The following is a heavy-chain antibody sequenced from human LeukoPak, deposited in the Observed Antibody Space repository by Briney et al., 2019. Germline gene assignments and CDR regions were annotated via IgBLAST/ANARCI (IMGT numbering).Heavy chain of an antibody. D-gene: IGHD3-10*01. CDR2: ISGSGGST. CDR3: AKGGEWFGKRYDY. V-gene: IGHV3-23*01. CDR1: GFTFSSYA. Sequence: GVSLRLSCAASGFTFSSYAMSWVRQAPGKGLEWVSAISGSGGSTYYADSVKGRFTISRDNSKNTLYLQMNSLRAEDTAVYYCAKGGEWFGKRYDYWGQGTLVTVSS. J-gene: IGHJ4*02.